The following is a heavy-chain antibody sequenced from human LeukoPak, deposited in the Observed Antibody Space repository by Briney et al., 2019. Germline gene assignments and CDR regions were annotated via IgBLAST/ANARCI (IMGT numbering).Heavy chain of an antibody. D-gene: IGHD6-6*01. CDR1: GYTFTGYY. CDR2: ISAYNGNT. V-gene: IGHV1-18*04. CDR3: VKNQAPYSSSAFDY. Sequence: ASVKVSFKASGYTFTGYYMPWVRQAPGQGLEWMGWISAYNGNTNYAQKLQGRVTMTTDTSTSTAYMELRSLRSDDTAVYYCVKNQAPYSSSAFDYWGQGTLVTVSS. J-gene: IGHJ4*02.